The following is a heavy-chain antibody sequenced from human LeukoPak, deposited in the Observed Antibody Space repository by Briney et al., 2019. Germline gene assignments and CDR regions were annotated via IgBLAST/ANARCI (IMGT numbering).Heavy chain of an antibody. CDR1: GFTFSSYA. J-gene: IGHJ4*02. V-gene: IGHV3-23*01. CDR2: ISGSGGTT. CDR3: AKSIPGNGWGYYDSSGYYYFDY. D-gene: IGHD3-22*01. Sequence: GGSLRLSCAASGFTFSSYAMSWVRQAPGKGLEWVSPISGSGGTTYYADSVKGRFTISRDNSKNTLYLQMNSLRAEDTAVYYCAKSIPGNGWGYYDSSGYYYFDYWGQGTLVTVSS.